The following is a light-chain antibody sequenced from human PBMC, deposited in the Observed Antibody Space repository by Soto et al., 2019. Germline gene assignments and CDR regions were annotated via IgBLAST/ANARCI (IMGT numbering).Light chain of an antibody. Sequence: EIVMTQSPANLSVSPGERATLSCRASQSVSSNLAWYQQKPGQGPRLLIYGASTRATSIPARFSGGGSGTEFTLTINSLQSEDFAVYYCQQYNKWPPYTFGQGTKLEIK. CDR1: QSVSSN. CDR2: GAS. V-gene: IGKV3-15*01. CDR3: QQYNKWPPYT. J-gene: IGKJ2*01.